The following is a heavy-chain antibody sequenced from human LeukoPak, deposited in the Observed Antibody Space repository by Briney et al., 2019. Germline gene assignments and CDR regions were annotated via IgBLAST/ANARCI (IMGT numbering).Heavy chain of an antibody. D-gene: IGHD6-19*01. J-gene: IGHJ3*02. CDR2: ISGSGGST. V-gene: IGHV3-23*01. CDR1: GFTFSSYA. CDR3: ARFSVLAVAGITDAFDI. Sequence: PGGSLRLSCAASGFTFSSYAMSWVRQAPGKGLEWVSAISGSGGSTYYADSVKGRFTISRDNSKNTLYLQMNSLRAEDTAVYYCARFSVLAVAGITDAFDIWGQGTMVTVSS.